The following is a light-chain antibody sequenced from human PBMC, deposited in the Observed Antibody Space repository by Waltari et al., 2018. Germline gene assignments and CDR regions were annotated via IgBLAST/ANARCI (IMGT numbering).Light chain of an antibody. Sequence: DIHMTQSPSTLSAFVGHRVTITCRASQSINSWLAWYQQKPGKAPKLLIYDASGLQSGVPSRFSGSGSGTDSTLTISSLQPDDFATYYCQQYNTYSITFGQGTRVEIK. V-gene: IGKV1-5*01. CDR1: QSINSW. J-gene: IGKJ5*01. CDR3: QQYNTYSIT. CDR2: DAS.